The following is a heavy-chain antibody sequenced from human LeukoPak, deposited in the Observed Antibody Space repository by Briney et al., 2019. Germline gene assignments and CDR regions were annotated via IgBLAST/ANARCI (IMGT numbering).Heavy chain of an antibody. CDR3: ARNFGGGDSSGPYY. Sequence: TGGSLRLSCAASGFTFSSYEMNWVRQAPGKGLEWVSGINWNGGRTGYADSMKGRFIISRDNAKNSLYLQVNSLRAEDTALYYCARNFGGGDSSGPYYWGQGTLVTVSS. J-gene: IGHJ4*02. V-gene: IGHV3-20*04. CDR2: INWNGGRT. D-gene: IGHD3-22*01. CDR1: GFTFSSYE.